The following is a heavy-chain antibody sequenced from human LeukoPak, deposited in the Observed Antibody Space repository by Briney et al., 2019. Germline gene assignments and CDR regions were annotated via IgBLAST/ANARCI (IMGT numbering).Heavy chain of an antibody. CDR3: ARPTTVTTISADAFDI. Sequence: PGGSLRLSFAASGFTFSSYGMHWVRQAPGKGLEWVAVISYDGSNKYYADSVKGRFTISRDNSKNTLYLQMNSLRAEDSSVYYCARPTTVTTISADAFDIWGQGTMVTVSS. V-gene: IGHV3-30*03. CDR1: GFTFSSYG. D-gene: IGHD4-17*01. CDR2: ISYDGSNK. J-gene: IGHJ3*02.